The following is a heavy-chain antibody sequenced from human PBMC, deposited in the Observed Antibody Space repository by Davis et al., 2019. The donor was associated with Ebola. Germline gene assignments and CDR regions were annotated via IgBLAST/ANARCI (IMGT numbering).Heavy chain of an antibody. CDR1: GFTFSSYS. D-gene: IGHD3-22*01. Sequence: GESLKISCAASGFTFSSYSMNWVRQAPGKGLEWVSSISSGVGVPYYADSVKDRFTISRDNSKNTLFLQMNSLRAEDTAVYYCAKDRGYYFDSSGYYSVGFDSWGQGTLVTVSS. CDR3: AKDRGYYFDSSGYYSVGFDS. V-gene: IGHV3-23*01. CDR2: ISSGVGVP. J-gene: IGHJ4*02.